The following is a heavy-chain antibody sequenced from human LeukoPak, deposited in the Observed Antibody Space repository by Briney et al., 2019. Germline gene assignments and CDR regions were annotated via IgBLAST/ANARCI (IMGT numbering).Heavy chain of an antibody. Sequence: RRSLRLSCVLSAFTSSNHSTHCGRPAPGKGLEWGSLTYSGGTTYYADSVKGRFTISRDNSKNTLYLQMNSLRAEDTAMYYCARRGYGDYAPFDYWGQGTLVTVSS. CDR1: AFTSSNHS. D-gene: IGHD4-17*01. V-gene: IGHV3-66*04. CDR2: TYSGGTT. CDR3: ARRGYGDYAPFDY. J-gene: IGHJ4*02.